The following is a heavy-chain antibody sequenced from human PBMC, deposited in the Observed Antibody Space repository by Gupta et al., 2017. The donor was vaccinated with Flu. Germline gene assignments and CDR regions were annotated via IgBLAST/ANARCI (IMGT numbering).Heavy chain of an antibody. V-gene: IGHV2-70*09. CDR3: ERNIFCSDGSCESDY. D-gene: IGHD2-15*01. Sequence: RQHPGKALEWLARIDCEDDKYYNPSLKTRLTISKDTSKNLVVLTMTTVDPVDTGTYDCERNIFCSDGSCESDYRGRGTLVTVSS. J-gene: IGHJ4*02. CDR2: IDCEDDK.